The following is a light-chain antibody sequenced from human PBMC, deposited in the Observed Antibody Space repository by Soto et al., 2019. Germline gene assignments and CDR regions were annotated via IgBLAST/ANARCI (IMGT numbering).Light chain of an antibody. CDR2: SNN. V-gene: IGLV1-44*01. CDR1: SSNIGSNT. J-gene: IGLJ1*01. CDR3: AAWDDSLDGYV. Sequence: QAVVTQPPSASGTPGQRVTISCSGASSNIGSNTVNWYHQLPGTAPKLLIYSNNQRPSGVPDRFSGSKSGTSASLAISGLQSEDEADYYCAAWDDSLDGYVFGTGTKLTVL.